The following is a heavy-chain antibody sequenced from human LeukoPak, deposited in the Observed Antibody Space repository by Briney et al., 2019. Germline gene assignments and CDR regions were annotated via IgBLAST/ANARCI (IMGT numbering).Heavy chain of an antibody. CDR2: IGAYNGNT. CDR3: ARDVDYYDSSGPLAGSWFDP. CDR1: GYTFTSYG. Sequence: ASVKVSCKASGYTFTSYGISWVRQAPGQGLEWMGWIGAYNGNTNYAQKLQGRVTMTTDTSTSTAYMELRSLRSDDTAVYYCARDVDYYDSSGPLAGSWFDPWGQGTLVTVSS. V-gene: IGHV1-18*01. J-gene: IGHJ5*02. D-gene: IGHD3-22*01.